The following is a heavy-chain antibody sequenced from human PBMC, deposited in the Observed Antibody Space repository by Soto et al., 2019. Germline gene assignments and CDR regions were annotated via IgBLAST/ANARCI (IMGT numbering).Heavy chain of an antibody. J-gene: IGHJ4*02. CDR1: GYTFTRYD. Sequence: QVQLVQSGAEVKKPGASVKVSCRASGYTFTRYDINWVRQATGQGLEWMGWMNLNSGYTGHAQKFQGRVTMTRDSSTSTAYMELSSLRSEDTDVYYCARVNGDIDYWGQGTLVTVSS. D-gene: IGHD4-17*01. CDR2: MNLNSGYT. V-gene: IGHV1-8*01. CDR3: ARVNGDIDY.